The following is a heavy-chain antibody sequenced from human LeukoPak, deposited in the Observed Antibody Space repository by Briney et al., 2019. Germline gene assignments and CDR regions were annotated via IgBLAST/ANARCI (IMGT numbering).Heavy chain of an antibody. J-gene: IGHJ6*02. CDR1: GFTFSSYG. V-gene: IGHV3-30*18. D-gene: IGHD3-9*01. CDR2: ISYDGSNK. CDR3: AKTYFDFYYYYGMDV. Sequence: GGSLRLSCAASGFTFSSYGVHWVRQAPGKGLEWVAVISYDGSNKYYADSVKGRFTISRDNSKNTLYLQMNSLRAEDTAVYYCAKTYFDFYYYYGMDVWGQGTTVTVSS.